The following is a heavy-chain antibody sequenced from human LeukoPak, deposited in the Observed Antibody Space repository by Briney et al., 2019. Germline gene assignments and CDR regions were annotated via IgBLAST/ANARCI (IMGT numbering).Heavy chain of an antibody. CDR3: ARQAYYDLWSGFETYYSYYMDV. V-gene: IGHV5-51*01. CDR1: GYSFTNYW. D-gene: IGHD3-3*01. CDR2: IYPADSST. Sequence: GESLKISCKGSGYSFTNYWIGWVRQMPGKGLEWMGIIYPADSSTRYSPSFQGQVTISADRSISTAYLQWSSLKASDTAMYYCARQAYYDLWSGFETYYSYYMDVWGKGTTVTVSS. J-gene: IGHJ6*03.